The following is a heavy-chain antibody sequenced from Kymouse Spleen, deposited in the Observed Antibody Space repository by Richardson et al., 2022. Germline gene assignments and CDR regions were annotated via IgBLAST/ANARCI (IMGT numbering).Heavy chain of an antibody. D-gene: IGHD7-27*02. J-gene: IGHJ4*02. CDR1: GFTFSGSA. CDR3: AKGGAGDPFDY. V-gene: IGHV3-73*02. CDR2: IRSKANSYAT. Sequence: EVQLVESGGGLVQPGGSLKLSCAASGFTFSGSAMHWVRQASGKGLEWVGRIRSKANSYATAYAASVKGRFTISRDDSKNTAYLQMNSLKTEDTAVYYCAKGGAGDPFDYWGQGTLVTVSS.